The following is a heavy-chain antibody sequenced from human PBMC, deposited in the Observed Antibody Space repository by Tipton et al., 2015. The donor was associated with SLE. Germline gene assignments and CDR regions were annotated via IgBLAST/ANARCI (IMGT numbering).Heavy chain of an antibody. CDR3: AKVADGVPAAMARGYFDL. V-gene: IGHV3-30*02. Sequence: SLRLSCAASGFTFSTYGTHWVRQAPGKGLEWVAFIRYDGSSKFYPDSVRGRFTISRDNSKYTLFLQMNSLRADDTAVYYCAKVADGVPAAMARGYFDLWGRGTLVTVSS. CDR2: IRYDGSSK. CDR1: GFTFSTYG. J-gene: IGHJ2*01. D-gene: IGHD2-2*01.